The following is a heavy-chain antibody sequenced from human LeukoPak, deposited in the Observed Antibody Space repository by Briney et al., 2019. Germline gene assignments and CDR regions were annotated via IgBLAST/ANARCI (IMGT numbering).Heavy chain of an antibody. D-gene: IGHD6-13*01. J-gene: IGHJ4*02. CDR3: ARGIIAAAGRILDY. Sequence: GGSLRLSCAASGFTFSTYWMSWVRQAPGKGLEWVAVISYDGSNKYYADSVKGRFTISRDNSKNTLYLQMNSLRAEDTAVYYCARGIIAAAGRILDYWGQGTLVTVSS. V-gene: IGHV3-30-3*01. CDR2: ISYDGSNK. CDR1: GFTFSTYW.